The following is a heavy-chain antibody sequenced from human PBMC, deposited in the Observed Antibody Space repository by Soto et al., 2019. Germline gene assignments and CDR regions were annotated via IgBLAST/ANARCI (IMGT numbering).Heavy chain of an antibody. CDR2: ISYDGSNK. D-gene: IGHD1-26*01. J-gene: IGHJ4*02. CDR1: GFTFSGYG. V-gene: IGHV3-30*18. Sequence: PGGSLRLSCAASGFTFSGYGMHWVRQAPGKGLEWVAVISYDGSNKYYADSVKGRFTISRDNSKNTLYLQMNSLRAEDTAVYYCAKDSMSGSYFGRLDYWGQGTLVTSPQ. CDR3: AKDSMSGSYFGRLDY.